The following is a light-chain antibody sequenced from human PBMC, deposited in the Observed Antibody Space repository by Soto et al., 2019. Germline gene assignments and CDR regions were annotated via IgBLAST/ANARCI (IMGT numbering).Light chain of an antibody. V-gene: IGLV2-18*02. Sequence: QSALTQPPSVSGSPGQSVAISCTGTSSDVGSYNRVSWYQQPPGTAPKLMIYDVSSRPSEVPDRFSGSKSGNTASLTISGLQAEDEADYYCSSFTTSSTYVFGTGTQVTVL. CDR3: SSFTTSSTYV. CDR1: SSDVGSYNR. J-gene: IGLJ1*01. CDR2: DVS.